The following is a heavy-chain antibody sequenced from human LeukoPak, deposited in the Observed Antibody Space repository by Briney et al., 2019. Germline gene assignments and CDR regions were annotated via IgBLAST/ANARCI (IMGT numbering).Heavy chain of an antibody. CDR1: GYTFTSYG. J-gene: IGHJ4*02. D-gene: IGHD2-21*02. V-gene: IGHV1-18*01. CDR2: ISAYNGNT. Sequence: ASVKASCKASGYTFTSYGISWVRQAPGQGLEWMGWISAYNGNTNYEQKLQGRVTMTTDTSTSTAYMELRSLRSDDTAVYYCASTRSLAVTAPDDYWGQGTLVTVSS. CDR3: ASTRSLAVTAPDDY.